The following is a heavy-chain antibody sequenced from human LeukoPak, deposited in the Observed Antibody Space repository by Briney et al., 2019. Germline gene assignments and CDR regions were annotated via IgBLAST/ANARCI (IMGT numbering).Heavy chain of an antibody. D-gene: IGHD6-13*01. CDR3: AKGRQYSSSWADAFDI. J-gene: IGHJ3*02. V-gene: IGHV3-23*01. Sequence: PGGSLRLSCAASGFTFSSYAMSWVRQALGKGLEWVSAISGSGGSTYYADSVKGRFTISRDNSKNTLYLQMNSLRAEDTAVYYCAKGRQYSSSWADAFDIWGQGTMVTVSS. CDR1: GFTFSSYA. CDR2: ISGSGGST.